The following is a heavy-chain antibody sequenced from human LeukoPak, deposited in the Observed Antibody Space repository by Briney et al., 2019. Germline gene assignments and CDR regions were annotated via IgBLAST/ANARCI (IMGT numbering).Heavy chain of an antibody. Sequence: ASVKVSCKASGYTFTSYGISWVRQAPGQGLEWMGWISAYNGNTNYAQKLQGRVTMTTDTSTSTAYMELRSLRSDDTAVYYCARSGYSGYDLDVDAFDIWGQGTMVTVSS. CDR2: ISAYNGNT. CDR3: ARSGYSGYDLDVDAFDI. CDR1: GYTFTSYG. J-gene: IGHJ3*02. D-gene: IGHD5-12*01. V-gene: IGHV1-18*01.